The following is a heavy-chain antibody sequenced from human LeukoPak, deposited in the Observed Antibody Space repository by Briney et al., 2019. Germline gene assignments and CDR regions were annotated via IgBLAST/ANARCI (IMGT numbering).Heavy chain of an antibody. D-gene: IGHD1-20*01. J-gene: IGHJ4*02. CDR1: GFTFSSYA. CDR2: ISSSGSTI. V-gene: IGHV3-48*03. Sequence: GGSPRLSCAASGFTFSSYAMSWVRQAPGKGLEWVSYISSSGSTISYAGSVKGRFTISRDNAKNSLNLQMNSLRAEDTAVYYCTRAPPYNWNFDYWGQGTLVTVSS. CDR3: TRAPPYNWNFDY.